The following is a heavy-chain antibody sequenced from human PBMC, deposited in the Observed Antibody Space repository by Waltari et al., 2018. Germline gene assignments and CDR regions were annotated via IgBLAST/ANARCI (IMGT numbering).Heavy chain of an antibody. D-gene: IGHD5-18*01. J-gene: IGHJ3*02. CDR3: ARDKNTAMVSDAFDI. CDR2: INPRGGSK. V-gene: IGHV1-46*01. CDR1: GYTFTSYY. Sequence: QVQLVQSGAEVQKPGASVKVSCKASGYTFTSYYMPWVRQAPGQGLEWMGIINPRGGSKSYEQNCEGKGNMTRDTAKSTVYMELSSLRSEDTAVYYGARDKNTAMVSDAFDICGQGTMVTVSS.